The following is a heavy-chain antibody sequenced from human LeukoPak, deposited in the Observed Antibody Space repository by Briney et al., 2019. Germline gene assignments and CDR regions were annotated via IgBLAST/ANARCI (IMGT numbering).Heavy chain of an antibody. V-gene: IGHV3-30*04. CDR2: ISYDGSNK. D-gene: IGHD6-13*01. Sequence: GGSLRLSCAASGFTLSSYAMSWVRQAPGKGLEWVAVISYDGSNKYYADSVKGRFTISRDNSKNTLYLQMNSLRAEDTAVYYCARIPIAAAGVGAFDIWGQGTMVTVSS. J-gene: IGHJ3*02. CDR1: GFTLSSYA. CDR3: ARIPIAAAGVGAFDI.